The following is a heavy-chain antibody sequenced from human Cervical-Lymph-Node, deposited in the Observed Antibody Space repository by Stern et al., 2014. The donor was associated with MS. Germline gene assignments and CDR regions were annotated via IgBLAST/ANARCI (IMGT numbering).Heavy chain of an antibody. Sequence: VQMVESGAEVQKPGSSGKVSCKASGDTLNNFGISWVRQDPGQGLEWMGGIIPIFKKANYAPKFRGRVTMTAEEYTDKASMVATSLRSEDTAIYYCAREGLAVTGTVYYFDTWGQGTLVTVSS. CDR2: IIPIFKKA. D-gene: IGHD6-19*01. J-gene: IGHJ4*02. V-gene: IGHV1-69*01. CDR3: AREGLAVTGTVYYFDT. CDR1: GDTLNNFG.